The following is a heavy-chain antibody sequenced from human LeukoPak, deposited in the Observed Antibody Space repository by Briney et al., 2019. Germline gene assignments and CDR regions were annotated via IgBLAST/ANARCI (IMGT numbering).Heavy chain of an antibody. Sequence: GRSLRLSCAASGFTFSSYAMHWVRQAPGKGPEWVAVISYDGSNKYYADSVKGRFTISRDNSKNTLYLQMNSLRAEDTAVYYCARDGYYDFWSGHPTYYFDYWGQGTLVTVSS. CDR2: ISYDGSNK. CDR3: ARDGYYDFWSGHPTYYFDY. D-gene: IGHD3-3*01. V-gene: IGHV3-30-3*01. CDR1: GFTFSSYA. J-gene: IGHJ4*02.